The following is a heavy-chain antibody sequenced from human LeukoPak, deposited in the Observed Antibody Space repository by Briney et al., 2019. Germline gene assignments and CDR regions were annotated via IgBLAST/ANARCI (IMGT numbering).Heavy chain of an antibody. D-gene: IGHD4-17*01. Sequence: PGGSLRLSCAASGFRPSDYMMNWVRQAPGKGLEWISHSSSSGSSIYYADSVKGRFTISRDNAKNSLSLQMNSLRAEDTALYYCVRDRGTTTVRSFDIWGQGTMVTVSS. V-gene: IGHV3-48*04. J-gene: IGHJ3*02. CDR1: GFRPSDYM. CDR2: SSSSGSSI. CDR3: VRDRGTTTVRSFDI.